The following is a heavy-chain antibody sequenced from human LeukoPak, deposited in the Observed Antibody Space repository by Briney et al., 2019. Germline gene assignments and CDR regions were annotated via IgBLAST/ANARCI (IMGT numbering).Heavy chain of an antibody. CDR3: AKQLGYCSDGSCYFPY. D-gene: IGHD2-15*01. CDR1: GFTFSSYD. J-gene: IGHJ4*02. CDR2: IGTAGDT. V-gene: IGHV3-13*01. Sequence: PGGSLRLSCAASGFTFSSYDMHWVRQATGKGLEWVSAIGTAGDTYYADSVQGRFTISRDNSKSTLCLQMNSLRAEDTAVYYCAKQLGYCSDGSCYFPYWGQGTLVTVSS.